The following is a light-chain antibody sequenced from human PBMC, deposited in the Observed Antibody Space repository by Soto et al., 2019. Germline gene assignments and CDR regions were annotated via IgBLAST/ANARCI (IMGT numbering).Light chain of an antibody. V-gene: IGLV2-14*01. CDR1: SSDVGAYNY. J-gene: IGLJ1*01. Sequence: QSALTQPASVSGSPGQSITISCTGTSSDVGAYNYVSWYQQYPGKAPKLMIYEVSNRPSGVSNRFSGSTSGNTASLTISGLQAEDEADYYCSSYTSTNTRYVFGSGTKVTVL. CDR2: EVS. CDR3: SSYTSTNTRYV.